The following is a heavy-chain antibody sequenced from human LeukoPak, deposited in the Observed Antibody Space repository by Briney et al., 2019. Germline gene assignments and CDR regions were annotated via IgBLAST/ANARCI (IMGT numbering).Heavy chain of an antibody. J-gene: IGHJ4*02. CDR2: ISSSGTYI. CDR1: GFTVSSNY. V-gene: IGHV3-21*01. D-gene: IGHD2-2*01. CDR3: ARRYCTSTNCYAFDY. Sequence: GGSLRLSCAASGFTVSSNYMSWVRQPPGKGLEWVSSISSSGTYIYYADSVKGRFTFSRDNAKDSLYLQMNSLRAEDTAVYYCARRYCTSTNCYAFDYWGQGTLVTVSS.